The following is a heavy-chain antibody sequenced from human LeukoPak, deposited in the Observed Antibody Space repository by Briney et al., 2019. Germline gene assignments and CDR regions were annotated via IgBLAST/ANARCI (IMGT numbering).Heavy chain of an antibody. Sequence: PGGTLRLSCAASGFTFSSYAMHWVRQAPGKGLEWVAVISYDGSNKYYADSVKGRFTISRDNSKNTLYLQMNSLRAEDTAVYYCARDESMLGYCSGGSCYRFDYWGQGTLVTVSS. V-gene: IGHV3-30*04. CDR3: ARDESMLGYCSGGSCYRFDY. D-gene: IGHD2-15*01. CDR1: GFTFSSYA. CDR2: ISYDGSNK. J-gene: IGHJ4*02.